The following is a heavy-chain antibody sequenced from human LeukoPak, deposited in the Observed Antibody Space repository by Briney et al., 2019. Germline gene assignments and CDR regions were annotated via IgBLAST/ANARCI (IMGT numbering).Heavy chain of an antibody. CDR2: ISTYNGNT. V-gene: IGHV1-18*01. Sequence: ASVKVSCKASGYTFTSHGISWVRQAPGQGLEWMGWISTYNGNTNYAQKLQGRVSMTTDTSTSTAYMDLRSLRSDDTAVYYCARDRIVGAYSFDYWGQGTLVTVSS. CDR1: GYTFTSHG. D-gene: IGHD1-26*01. CDR3: ARDRIVGAYSFDY. J-gene: IGHJ4*02.